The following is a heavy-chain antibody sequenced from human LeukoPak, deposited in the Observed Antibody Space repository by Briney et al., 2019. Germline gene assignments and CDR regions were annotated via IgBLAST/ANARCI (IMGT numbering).Heavy chain of an antibody. D-gene: IGHD1-1*01. CDR2: ISANNGDT. Sequence: GASVKVSCTASGYTFTSYGISWVRQAPGQGLGWMGWISANNGDTDYPPKLQDRVTMTTDTYTSTAYMELRSLRSDDTAMYYCARESHETREDYWGQGTLVTVSS. CDR3: ARESHETREDY. V-gene: IGHV1-18*01. J-gene: IGHJ4*02. CDR1: GYTFTSYG.